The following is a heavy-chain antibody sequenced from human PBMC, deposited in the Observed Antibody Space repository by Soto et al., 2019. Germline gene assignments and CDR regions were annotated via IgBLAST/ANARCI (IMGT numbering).Heavy chain of an antibody. Sequence: SETLSLTCTVSGGPISSYYWSWVRQPPGRGLEWIGHIDYNGRTNYNPSLKSRVTISLDTSKNQFFLRLNSVTAADTAVYYCARVTATGDLRLDYWGQGTLVTVSS. V-gene: IGHV4-59*01. D-gene: IGHD6-13*01. CDR1: GGPISSYY. CDR3: ARVTATGDLRLDY. CDR2: IDYNGRT. J-gene: IGHJ4*02.